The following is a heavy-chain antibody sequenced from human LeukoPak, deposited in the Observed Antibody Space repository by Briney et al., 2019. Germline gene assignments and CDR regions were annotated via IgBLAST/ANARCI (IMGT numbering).Heavy chain of an antibody. CDR1: GYTFTTHY. Sequence: GASVKVSCTPSGYTFTTHYMHWVRQAPGQGLEWLGIINPSGGSTSYAQKFQGRITMTRDTSTTTVYMDLSSLRSEDTAMYYCARGLPGRVHDNSKRGLFDPWGQGTLVTVSS. D-gene: IGHD3-22*01. CDR3: ARGLPGRVHDNSKRGLFDP. V-gene: IGHV1-46*01. J-gene: IGHJ5*02. CDR2: INPSGGST.